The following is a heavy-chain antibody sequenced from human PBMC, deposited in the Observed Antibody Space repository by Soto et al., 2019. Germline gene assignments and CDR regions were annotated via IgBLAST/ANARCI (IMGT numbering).Heavy chain of an antibody. CDR2: IKSKTDGGTT. D-gene: IGHD3-3*01. Sequence: GGSLRLSCAASGFTFSNAWMNWVRQAPGKGLEWVGRIKSKTDGGTTDYAAPVKGRFTISSDDSKNTLYLQMNSLKTEDTAVYYCTTRQAGLLSQGYAFDIWGQGTMVTVSS. CDR1: GFTFSNAW. J-gene: IGHJ3*02. V-gene: IGHV3-15*07. CDR3: TTRQAGLLSQGYAFDI.